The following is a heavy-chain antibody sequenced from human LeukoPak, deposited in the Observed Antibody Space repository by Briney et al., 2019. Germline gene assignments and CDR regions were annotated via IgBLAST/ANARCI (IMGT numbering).Heavy chain of an antibody. D-gene: IGHD2-2*01. CDR3: ARTSLGYCSSTSCSYYYYYMDV. CDR2: IIPIFGTA. J-gene: IGHJ6*03. CDR1: GGTFSSYA. V-gene: IGHV1-69*05. Sequence: SVKVSCKASGGTFSSYAISWVRPAPVQGLEWMGGIIPIFGTANYAQKFQGRVTITTDESTSTAYMELSSLRSEDTAVYYCARTSLGYCSSTSCSYYYYYMDVWGKGTTVTVSS.